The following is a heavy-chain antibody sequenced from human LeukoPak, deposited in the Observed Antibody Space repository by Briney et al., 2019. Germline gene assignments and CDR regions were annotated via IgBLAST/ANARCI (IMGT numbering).Heavy chain of an antibody. J-gene: IGHJ4*02. D-gene: IGHD6-13*01. CDR3: AREGGPQLVSHFDY. CDR1: GGTFSSYA. CDR2: IIPILGIA. Sequence: SVKVSCKASGGTFSSYAISWVRQAPGQGLEWMGRIIPILGIANYAQKFQGRVTITADKSTSTAYMELSSLRSEDTAVYYCAREGGPQLVSHFDYWGQGTLVTVSS. V-gene: IGHV1-69*04.